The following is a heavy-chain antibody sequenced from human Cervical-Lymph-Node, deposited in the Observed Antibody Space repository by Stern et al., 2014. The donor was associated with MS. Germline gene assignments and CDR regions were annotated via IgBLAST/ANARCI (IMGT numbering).Heavy chain of an antibody. Sequence: QVTLKESGPTLVKPTQTLTLTCSVSGVSLNTTGVGVGWIRQPPGEALELLALIYWDDDKRYSPSLETRLTITKDTSENQVVLTMANVNPVDTATYYCAHLSDAFDFWGHGTLVIVSS. V-gene: IGHV2-5*02. CDR1: GVSLNTTGVG. CDR2: IYWDDDK. J-gene: IGHJ3*01. CDR3: AHLSDAFDF.